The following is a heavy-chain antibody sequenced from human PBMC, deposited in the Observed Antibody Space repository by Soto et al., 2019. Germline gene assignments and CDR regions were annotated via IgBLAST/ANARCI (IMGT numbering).Heavy chain of an antibody. V-gene: IGHV3-48*02. CDR1: GFTFSTSN. CDR2: ITTSSSTI. D-gene: IGHD1-1*01. CDR3: ARLTTLSPGY. Sequence: GGSLRLSCVASGFTFSTSNMNWVRQAPGKGLERVSYITTSSSTIYYADSVKGRFTTSRDNAKNSLFLQMNSLRDEDTAVYYGARLTTLSPGYWGQGTLVTVSS. J-gene: IGHJ4*02.